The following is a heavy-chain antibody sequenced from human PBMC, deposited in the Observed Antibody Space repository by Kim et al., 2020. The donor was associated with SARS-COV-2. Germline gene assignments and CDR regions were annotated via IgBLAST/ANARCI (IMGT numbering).Heavy chain of an antibody. D-gene: IGHD2-15*01. V-gene: IGHV3-66*01. CDR2: IYSGGST. Sequence: GGSLRLSCAASGFTVSSNYMSWVRQAPGKGVEWVSVIYSGGSTYYADSVKGRFTISRDNSKNTLYLQMNSLRAEDTAVYYCAREGYCSGGSCYSYYYGMDVWGQGTTVTVSS. CDR1: GFTVSSNY. CDR3: AREGYCSGGSCYSYYYGMDV. J-gene: IGHJ6*02.